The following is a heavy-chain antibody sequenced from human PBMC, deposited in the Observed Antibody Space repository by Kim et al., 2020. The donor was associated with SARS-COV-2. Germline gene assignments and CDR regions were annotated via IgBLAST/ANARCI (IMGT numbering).Heavy chain of an antibody. D-gene: IGHD5-12*01. J-gene: IGHJ4*02. V-gene: IGHV3-30-3*01. CDR3: ARSISRDGYNRAPGCDY. CDR1: GFTFSSYA. CDR2: ISYDGSNK. Sequence: GGSLRLSCAASGFTFSSYAMHWVRQAPGKGLEWVAVISYDGSNKYYADSVKGRFTISRDNSKNTLYLQMNSLRAEDTAVYYCARSISRDGYNRAPGCDYWGQGTLVTVSS.